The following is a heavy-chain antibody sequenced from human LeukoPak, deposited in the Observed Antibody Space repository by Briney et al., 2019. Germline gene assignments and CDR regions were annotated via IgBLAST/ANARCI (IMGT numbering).Heavy chain of an antibody. J-gene: IGHJ4*02. Sequence: SETLSLTCAVYGGSFSGYYWSWIRQPPGKGLEWIGEINHSGSTNYNPSLKSRVTISVDTSKNQFSLKLSSVTAADTAVYYCARHGYYGSGIFDYWGQGTLVTVSS. CDR3: ARHGYYGSGIFDY. CDR2: INHSGST. V-gene: IGHV4-34*01. CDR1: GGSFSGYY. D-gene: IGHD3-10*01.